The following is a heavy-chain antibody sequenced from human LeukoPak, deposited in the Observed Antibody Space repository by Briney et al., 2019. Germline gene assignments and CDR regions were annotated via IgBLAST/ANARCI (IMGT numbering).Heavy chain of an antibody. CDR1: GFIFSRYG. CDR2: IRYDGSNK. V-gene: IGHV3-30*02. D-gene: IGHD4-11*01. J-gene: IGHJ4*02. CDR3: AKSYSNYGLYYFDY. Sequence: GGSLRVSCAASGFIFSRYGMHWLRQAPGKGLEGVAFIRYDGSNKYLADSLKGRFTISRDNSKNTLYLQMNSLRAEDTAVYYCAKSYSNYGLYYFDYWGQGTLVTVSS.